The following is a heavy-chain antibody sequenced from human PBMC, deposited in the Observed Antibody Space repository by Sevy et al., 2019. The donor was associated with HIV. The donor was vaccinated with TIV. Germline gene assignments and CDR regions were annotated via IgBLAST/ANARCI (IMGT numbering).Heavy chain of an antibody. J-gene: IGHJ4*02. CDR2: ISGSGGSI. Sequence: GGSLRLSCAASGFTFSSYAMSWVRQAPGKGLEWVSAISGSGGSIYYADSVKGRFTISRDNSKNTLYLQMNSLIAEDTAVYYCAKSSDSITIEAALDYWGQGTLVTVSS. D-gene: IGHD3-10*01. CDR3: AKSSDSITIEAALDY. CDR1: GFTFSSYA. V-gene: IGHV3-23*01.